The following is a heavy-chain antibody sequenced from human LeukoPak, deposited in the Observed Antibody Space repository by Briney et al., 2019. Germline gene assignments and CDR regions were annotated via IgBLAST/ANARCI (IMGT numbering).Heavy chain of an antibody. D-gene: IGHD3-22*01. CDR1: GFTFSSYE. V-gene: IGHV3-48*03. CDR3: ARPQIVVGYFDY. Sequence: GGSLRLSCAASGFTFSSYEMNWVRQAPGKGLEWVSYISSSGSTIYYADSVKGRFTISRDNAKNSLYLQMNSLRAEDTAVYYCARPQIVVGYFDYWGQGTLVTVSS. J-gene: IGHJ4*02. CDR2: ISSSGSTI.